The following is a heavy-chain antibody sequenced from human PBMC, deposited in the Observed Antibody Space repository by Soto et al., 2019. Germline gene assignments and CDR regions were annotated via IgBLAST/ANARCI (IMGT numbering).Heavy chain of an antibody. V-gene: IGHV1-18*01. CDR2: ISAYNGNT. Sequence: ASVKVSCKASGYTFTSYGISWVRQAPGQGLEWMGWISAYNGNTNYAQKLQGRVTMTTDTSTSTACMELRSLRSDDTAVYYCARGWMTTVTSAGPYYGMDVWGQGTTVTVSS. CDR3: ARGWMTTVTSAGPYYGMDV. J-gene: IGHJ6*02. CDR1: GYTFTSYG. D-gene: IGHD4-4*01.